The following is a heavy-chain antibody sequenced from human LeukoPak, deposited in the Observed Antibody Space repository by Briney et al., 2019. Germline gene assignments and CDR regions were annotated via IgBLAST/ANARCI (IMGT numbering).Heavy chain of an antibody. J-gene: IGHJ6*02. CDR1: GYTFPSYD. V-gene: IGHV1-8*01. D-gene: IGHD6-19*01. CDR2: MNPNSGNT. Sequence: GASVKVSCKASGYTFPSYDINWVRQATGQGLEWMGWMNPNSGNTGYAQKFQGRVTMTRNTSISTAYMELSSPRSEDTAVYYCARGPSSGWDYYYYGMDVWGQGTTVTVSS. CDR3: ARGPSSGWDYYYYGMDV.